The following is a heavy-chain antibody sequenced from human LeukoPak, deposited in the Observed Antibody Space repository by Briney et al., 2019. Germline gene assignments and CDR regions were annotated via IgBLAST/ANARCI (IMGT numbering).Heavy chain of an antibody. V-gene: IGHV3-21*01. CDR1: GFTFSSYS. CDR3: ARGIVVVPAAIDLPYYFDY. CDR2: NSSSSSYI. Sequence: GGSLRLSCAASGFTFSSYSVNWVRQAPGKGLEWVSSNSSSSSYIYYADSVKGRFTISRDNAKNSLYLQMNSLRAEDTAVYYCARGIVVVPAAIDLPYYFDYWGQGTLVTISS. D-gene: IGHD2-2*01. J-gene: IGHJ4*02.